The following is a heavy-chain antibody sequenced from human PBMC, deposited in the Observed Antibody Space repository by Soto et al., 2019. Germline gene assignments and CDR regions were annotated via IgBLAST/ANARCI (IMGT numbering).Heavy chain of an antibody. CDR1: GGSIRSGGYS. J-gene: IGHJ5*02. D-gene: IGHD7-27*01. Sequence: PSETLSLTCAFSGGSIRSGGYSWSWIRQPSGKGLEWIGYIYHSGSTYYNPSLKSRVTISVDRSKNQFSLKLSSVTAADTAVYYCARVPGPWGQGTLVTVSS. CDR2: IYHSGST. CDR3: ARVPGP. V-gene: IGHV4-30-2*01.